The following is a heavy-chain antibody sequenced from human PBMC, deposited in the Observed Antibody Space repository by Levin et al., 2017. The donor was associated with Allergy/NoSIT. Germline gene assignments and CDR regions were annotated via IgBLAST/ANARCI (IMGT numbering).Heavy chain of an antibody. CDR1: GYTFTGYY. Sequence: ASVKVSCKASGYTFTGYYMHWVRQAPGQGLEWMGRINPNSGGTNYAQKFQGRVTMTRDTSISTAYMELSRLRSDDTAVYYCARVQNYIGGGHDAFDIWGQGTMVTVSS. D-gene: IGHD2-15*01. CDR2: INPNSGGT. J-gene: IGHJ3*02. CDR3: ARVQNYIGGGHDAFDI. V-gene: IGHV1-2*06.